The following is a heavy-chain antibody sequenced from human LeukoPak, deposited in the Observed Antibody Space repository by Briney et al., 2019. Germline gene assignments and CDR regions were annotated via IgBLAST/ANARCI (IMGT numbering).Heavy chain of an antibody. CDR2: IYTSGSA. CDR3: VRKRKGAYDFDY. D-gene: IGHD4-17*01. V-gene: IGHV4-4*07. Sequence: SETLSLTCTVFGVSMSSYYWSWIRQPAGKGLEWIGRIYTSGSANYNPSLNSRVNMSVDTSKNQFSLKLSSVTAADTAVYYCVRKRKGAYDFDYWGQGTPVTVSS. CDR1: GVSMSSYY. J-gene: IGHJ4*02.